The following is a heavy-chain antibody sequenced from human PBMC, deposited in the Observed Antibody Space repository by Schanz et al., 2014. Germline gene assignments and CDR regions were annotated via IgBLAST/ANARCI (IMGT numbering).Heavy chain of an antibody. CDR1: GFTFSDYY. D-gene: IGHD3-22*01. CDR3: ARDYESDLSSPRHDAFDV. Sequence: VQLVESGGGLVQPGGSLKLSCAASGFTFSDYYMAWIRQAPGKGLEWVSHISGSSIHKNYADSVKGRFTISRDNGKKSLYRQMNSVRAEDTAVYFCARDYESDLSSPRHDAFDVWGQGTVXTVSS. CDR2: ISGSSIHK. V-gene: IGHV3-11*06. J-gene: IGHJ3*01.